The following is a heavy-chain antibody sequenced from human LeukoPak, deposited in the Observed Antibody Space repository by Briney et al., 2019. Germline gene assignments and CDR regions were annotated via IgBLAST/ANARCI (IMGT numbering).Heavy chain of an antibody. CDR2: ISSSDSTI. CDR3: AKDYSSGWYESGFHYFDY. J-gene: IGHJ4*02. D-gene: IGHD6-19*01. V-gene: IGHV3-48*04. CDR1: GLTFSRYA. Sequence: GGSLRLSCAASGLTFSRYAMTWVRQAPGKGLEWVSYISSSDSTIYYADSVKGRFTISRDNAKNSLYLQMNSLRAEDTALYYCAKDYSSGWYESGFHYFDYWGQGTLVTVSS.